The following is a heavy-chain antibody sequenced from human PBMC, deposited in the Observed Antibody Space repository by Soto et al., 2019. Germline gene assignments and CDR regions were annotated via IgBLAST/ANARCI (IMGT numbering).Heavy chain of an antibody. J-gene: IGHJ4*02. CDR3: AKVHGSGNYHNFPDY. CDR2: ISGSGGSI. V-gene: IGHV3-23*01. Sequence: GGSLRLSCAASGFTFSSYAISWVRQAPGKGLEWVSLISGSGGSIYYADSVKGRFTISRDNSKNTLYLQMNSLRAEDTAVYYCAKVHGSGNYHNFPDYWGQGTLVTVSS. CDR1: GFTFSSYA. D-gene: IGHD3-10*01.